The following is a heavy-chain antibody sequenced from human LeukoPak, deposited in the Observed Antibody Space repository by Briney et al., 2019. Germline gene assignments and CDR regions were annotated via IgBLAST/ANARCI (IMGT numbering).Heavy chain of an antibody. Sequence: PGGSLRLFCAASGFTVSSNYMSWVRQAPGKGLEWVSVIYSGGSTYYADSVKGRFTISRDNSKNTLYLQMNSLRAEDTAVYYCARGGYRGVNDYWGQGTLVTVSS. CDR3: ARGGYRGVNDY. V-gene: IGHV3-53*01. CDR2: IYSGGST. J-gene: IGHJ4*02. D-gene: IGHD3-10*01. CDR1: GFTVSSNY.